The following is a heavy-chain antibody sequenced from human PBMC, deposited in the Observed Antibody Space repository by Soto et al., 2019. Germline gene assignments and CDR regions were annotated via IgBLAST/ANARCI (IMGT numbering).Heavy chain of an antibody. Sequence: GGSLRLSCAASGFTFSSYAMSWVRQAPGKGLEWVSAISGSGGSTYYADSVKGRFTISRDNPKNTLYLQMNSLRAEDLAVYYCAKDILWGGSNDAFDIWGQGTMVTVSS. CDR2: ISGSGGST. V-gene: IGHV3-23*01. D-gene: IGHD3-16*01. J-gene: IGHJ3*02. CDR3: AKDILWGGSNDAFDI. CDR1: GFTFSSYA.